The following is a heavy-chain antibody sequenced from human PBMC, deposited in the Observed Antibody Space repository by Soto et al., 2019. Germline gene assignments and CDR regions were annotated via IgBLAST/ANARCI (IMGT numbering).Heavy chain of an antibody. CDR3: ARARPRYSYGSYYYYGMDV. V-gene: IGHV3-13*01. CDR2: IGTAGDT. J-gene: IGHJ6*02. CDR1: GFTFSSYD. D-gene: IGHD5-18*01. Sequence: GGSLRLSCAASGFTFSSYDMHWVRQATGKGLEWVSAIGTAGDTYYPGSVKGRFTISRENAKNSLYLQMNSLRAEDTAVYYCARARPRYSYGSYYYYGMDVWGQGTTVTVSS.